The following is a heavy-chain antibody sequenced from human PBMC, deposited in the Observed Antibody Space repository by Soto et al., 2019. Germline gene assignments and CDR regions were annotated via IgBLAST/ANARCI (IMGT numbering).Heavy chain of an antibody. V-gene: IGHV1-18*01. CDR3: ARAPDTVDTIPNFDY. CDR2: ISAYNGNT. J-gene: IGHJ4*02. Sequence: ASVKVSCKASGYTFTSYGISWVRQAPGQGLEWMGWISAYNGNTNYAQKLQGRVTMTTDTSTSTAYMELRSLRSDDTAVYYCARAPDTVDTIPNFDYWGQGTLVTVSS. CDR1: GYTFTSYG. D-gene: IGHD5-12*01.